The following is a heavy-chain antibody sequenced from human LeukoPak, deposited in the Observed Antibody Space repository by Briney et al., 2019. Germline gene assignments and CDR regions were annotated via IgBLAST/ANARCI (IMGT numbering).Heavy chain of an antibody. Sequence: PSETLSLPCSVSGDSYRSYYWSWLPQPPGKGPERIGHIYYSGTTNYNPSLKSRVTLSVDPPKNQFSLKLRSMTAADTAVYYCARDFHIAGGGSWFVPWGQGTLVTVSS. CDR2: IYYSGTT. V-gene: IGHV4-59*01. D-gene: IGHD6-13*01. CDR1: GDSYRSYY. J-gene: IGHJ5*02. CDR3: ARDFHIAGGGSWFVP.